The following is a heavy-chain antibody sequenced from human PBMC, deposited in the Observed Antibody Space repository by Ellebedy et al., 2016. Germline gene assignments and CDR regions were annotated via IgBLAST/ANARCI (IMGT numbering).Heavy chain of an antibody. CDR1: GFTFSSYG. Sequence: GESLKISCAASGFTFSSYGMHWVRQAQGKGLEWVAVIWYDGSNKYYADSVKGRFTISRDNSKNTLYLQMNSLRAEDTAVYYCARDRISASGIFDYWGQGTLVTVSS. J-gene: IGHJ4*02. CDR2: IWYDGSNK. D-gene: IGHD6-13*01. CDR3: ARDRISASGIFDY. V-gene: IGHV3-33*08.